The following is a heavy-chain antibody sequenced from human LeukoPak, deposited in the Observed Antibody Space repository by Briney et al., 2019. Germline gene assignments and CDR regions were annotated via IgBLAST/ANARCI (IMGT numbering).Heavy chain of an antibody. V-gene: IGHV1-69*05. CDR3: AGQYSSSFNWFDP. J-gene: IGHJ5*02. CDR1: GGTFSSYA. CDR2: IIPIFGTA. Sequence: GASVKVSCKASGGTFSSYAISWVRQAPGQGLEWMGGIIPIFGTANYAQKFQGRVTITTDESTSTAYMELSSLRSEDTAVYYCAGQYSSSFNWFDPWGQGTLSPSPQ. D-gene: IGHD6-6*01.